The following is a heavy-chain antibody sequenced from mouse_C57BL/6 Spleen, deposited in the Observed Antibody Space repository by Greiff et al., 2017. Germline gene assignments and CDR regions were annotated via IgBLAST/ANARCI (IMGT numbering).Heavy chain of an antibody. D-gene: IGHD2-1*01. CDR3: ARPLYYGNYFDY. Sequence: EVQGVESGGGLVKPGGSLKLSCAASGFTFSDYGMHWVRQAPEKGLEWVAYISSGSSTIYYADTVTGRFTISRDNAKNTLFLQMTSLRSEDTTMYYCARPLYYGNYFDYWGQGTTLTVSS. J-gene: IGHJ2*01. CDR1: GFTFSDYG. V-gene: IGHV5-17*01. CDR2: ISSGSSTI.